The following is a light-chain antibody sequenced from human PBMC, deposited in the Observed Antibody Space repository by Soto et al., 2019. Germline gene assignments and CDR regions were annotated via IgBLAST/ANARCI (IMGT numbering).Light chain of an antibody. CDR2: GNS. CDR1: SSNIGAGYD. V-gene: IGLV1-40*01. J-gene: IGLJ1*01. CDR3: QSYDSSLSGYV. Sequence: QSVLTQPPSMSGAPGQRVTISCTGSSSNIGAGYDVHWYQLLPGTAPKLLIYGNSNRPSGVPDRFSGSKSGTSASLAITGLQAEDEADYYCQSYDSSLSGYVFGTGTKVTVL.